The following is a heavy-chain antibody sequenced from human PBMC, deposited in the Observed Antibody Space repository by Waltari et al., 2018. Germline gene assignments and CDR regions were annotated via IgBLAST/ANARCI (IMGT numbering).Heavy chain of an antibody. J-gene: IGHJ4*02. V-gene: IGHV3-53*01. D-gene: IGHD6-13*01. CDR1: GFTVSSNY. Sequence: EVQLVESGGGLIQPGGSLRLSCAASGFTVSSNYMSWVRQAPGKGLEWVSVIYSCGSTYYADTVKGRFTISRDNSKNTLYLQMNSLRAEDTAVYYCARGLAGGIAAARQGVLDYWGQGTLVTVSS. CDR3: ARGLAGGIAAARQGVLDY. CDR2: IYSCGST.